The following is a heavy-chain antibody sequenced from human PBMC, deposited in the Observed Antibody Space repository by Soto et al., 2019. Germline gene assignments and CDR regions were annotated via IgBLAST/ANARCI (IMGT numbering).Heavy chain of an antibody. CDR1: GFTFSSND. D-gene: IGHD2-15*01. CDR3: AKGGWLEY. Sequence: EVQLLESGGGLVQPGGSLRLSCAASGFTFSSNDMSWVRQAPGKGLEWVSTISVSDGSTWYAASVKGRFTVSRDDSKNTLYLQMKSLRAEDTSVYYCAKGGWLEYWGQGPLVTVSS. J-gene: IGHJ4*02. V-gene: IGHV3-23*01. CDR2: ISVSDGST.